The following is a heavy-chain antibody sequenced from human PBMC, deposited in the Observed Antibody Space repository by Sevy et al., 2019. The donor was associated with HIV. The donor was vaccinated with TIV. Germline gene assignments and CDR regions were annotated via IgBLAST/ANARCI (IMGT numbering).Heavy chain of an antibody. CDR2: ITASTGQT. J-gene: IGHJ4*02. D-gene: IGHD6-19*01. V-gene: IGHV3-21*01. CDR3: ARYSIRLAGTPFDF. Sequence: GGSLRLSCEASGFMFSLYSLNWVRQAPGKGLEWVSSITASTGQTFYTDSVRGRFTISRDNAKNSVFLQMNGLRAEDTAVYFCARYSIRLAGTPFDFWGQGTLVTVSS. CDR1: GFMFSLYS.